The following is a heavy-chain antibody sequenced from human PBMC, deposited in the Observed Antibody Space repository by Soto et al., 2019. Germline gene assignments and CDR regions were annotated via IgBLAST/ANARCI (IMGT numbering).Heavy chain of an antibody. CDR3: ARVSHYYGSGSNDY. CDR2: INHSGST. Sequence: NPSETLSLTCAVYGGSFSGYYWSWIRQPPGKGLEWIGEINHSGSTNYNPSLKSRVTISVDTSKNQFSLKLSSVTAADTAVYYCARVSHYYGSGSNDYWGQGTLVTVSS. V-gene: IGHV4-34*01. J-gene: IGHJ4*02. CDR1: GGSFSGYY. D-gene: IGHD3-10*01.